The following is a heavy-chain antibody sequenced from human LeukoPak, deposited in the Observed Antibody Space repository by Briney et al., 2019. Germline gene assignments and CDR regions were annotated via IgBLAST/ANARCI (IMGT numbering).Heavy chain of an antibody. CDR1: GFDLSPYT. D-gene: IGHD4-17*01. Sequence: GGSLRLSCSASGFDLSPYTMNWVRQAPGKGLEWVASISSTSTYMYYGDSLKGRFTISRDNAKNTLYLQLDSLRAEDTATYYCARRVTTFLSWGQGTLV. CDR3: ARRVTTFLS. CDR2: ISSTSTYM. J-gene: IGHJ4*02. V-gene: IGHV3-21*01.